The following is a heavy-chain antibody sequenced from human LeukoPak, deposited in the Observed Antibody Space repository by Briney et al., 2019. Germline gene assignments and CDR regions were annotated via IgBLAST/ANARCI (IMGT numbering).Heavy chain of an antibody. CDR3: ARQKAMAPGADY. CDR2: ISSSGSTI. CDR1: GFTFSSYE. J-gene: IGHJ4*02. V-gene: IGHV3-48*03. D-gene: IGHD5-18*01. Sequence: GGSLRLSCAASGFTFSSYEMNWVRQAPGKGLEWVSYISSSGSTIYYADSVKGRFTISRGNAKNSLYLQMNSLRAEDTAVYYCARQKAMAPGADYWGQGTLVTVSS.